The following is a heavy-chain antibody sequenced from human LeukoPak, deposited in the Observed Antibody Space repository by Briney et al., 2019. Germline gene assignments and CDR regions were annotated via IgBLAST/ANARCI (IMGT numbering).Heavy chain of an antibody. D-gene: IGHD6-13*01. CDR2: IYPGDFDT. V-gene: IGHV5-51*01. CDR3: ARLRGALRIAAAGPPTY. CDR1: GYSFTSYW. Sequence: GESLKISCKGSGYSFTSYWIGWVRQMPGKGLEWMGIIYPGDFDTRYSPSFQGQVTISADKSISTAYLQWSSLKASDTAMYYCARLRGALRIAAAGPPTYWGQGTLVTVSS. J-gene: IGHJ4*02.